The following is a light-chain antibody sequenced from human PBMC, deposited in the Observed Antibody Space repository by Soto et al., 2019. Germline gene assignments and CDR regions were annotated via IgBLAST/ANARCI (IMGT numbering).Light chain of an antibody. CDR1: QGINSY. V-gene: IGKV1-9*01. J-gene: IGKJ4*01. Sequence: DIQLTQSPSFLSASVGDRVTMTFLASQGINSYLAWYQQKPGKAPKLLIYAASTLQSGVPSRFSGSGSGTEFTLTISSLQPEDFATYFCQQLRIYPITFGGGTKVDI. CDR2: AAS. CDR3: QQLRIYPIT.